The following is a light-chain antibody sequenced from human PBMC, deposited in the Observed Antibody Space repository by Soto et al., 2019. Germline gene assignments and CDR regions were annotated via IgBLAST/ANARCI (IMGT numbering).Light chain of an antibody. V-gene: IGLV2-14*01. J-gene: IGLJ1*01. CDR2: DVS. CDR1: SSDVGGYNH. Sequence: QSALTQPASVSGSPGQSITISCTGTSSDVGGYNHVSWYQQHPGRAPKLMIYDVSNRPSGASNRFSGSKSGSTASLTISALQAEDEAEYYCSSYTSSDTYFFGTGTKVPS. CDR3: SSYTSSDTYF.